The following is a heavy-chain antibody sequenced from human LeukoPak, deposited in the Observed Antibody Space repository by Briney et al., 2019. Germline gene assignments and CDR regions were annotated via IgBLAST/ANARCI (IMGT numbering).Heavy chain of an antibody. CDR3: ARVLSGGSYYYYYMDV. CDR2: FDPEDGET. Sequence: ASVKVSCKVSGYTLTELSMHWVRQAPGKGLEWMGGFDPEDGETIYAQKFQGRVTMTEDTSTDTAYMELSSLRSEDTAVYYCARVLSGGSYYYYYMDVWGKGTTVTVSS. CDR1: GYTLTELS. V-gene: IGHV1-24*01. D-gene: IGHD1-26*01. J-gene: IGHJ6*03.